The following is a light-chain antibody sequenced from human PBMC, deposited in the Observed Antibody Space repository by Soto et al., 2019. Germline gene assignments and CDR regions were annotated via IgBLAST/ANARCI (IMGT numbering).Light chain of an antibody. CDR1: QRISSW. V-gene: IGKV1-5*01. CDR3: QQYNSYPIT. J-gene: IGKJ5*01. Sequence: DIQMTQSPSTLSASVGGRVTITCRASQRISSWLAWYQQKPGKAPKLLIYDASSLESGVPSRFSGSGSGTEFTLTISSLQPDDFATYYCQQYNSYPITFGQGTRLEIK. CDR2: DAS.